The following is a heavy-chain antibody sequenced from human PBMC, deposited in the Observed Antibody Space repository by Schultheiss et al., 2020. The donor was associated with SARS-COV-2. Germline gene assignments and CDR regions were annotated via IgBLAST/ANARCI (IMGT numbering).Heavy chain of an antibody. D-gene: IGHD5-18*01. CDR1: GFTFSSYW. V-gene: IGHV3-74*01. J-gene: IGHJ4*02. CDR2: INSDGSST. CDR3: ARAQDTYSYGYYY. Sequence: GGSLRLSCAASGFTFSSYWMHWVRQAPGKGLVWVSRINSDGSSTSYADSVKGRFTISRDNAKNTLYLQMNSLRAGDTAVYFCARAQDTYSYGYYYWGQGTLVTVSS.